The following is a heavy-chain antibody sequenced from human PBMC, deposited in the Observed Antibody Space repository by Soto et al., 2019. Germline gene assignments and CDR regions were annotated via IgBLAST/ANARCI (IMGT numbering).Heavy chain of an antibody. CDR3: ARERWEWSDAFDI. D-gene: IGHD3-3*01. V-gene: IGHV4-59*01. Sequence: SETLSLTFTVSGGSISSYYWSWIRQPPGKGLEWIGYIYYSGSTNYNPSLKSRVTISVDTSKNQFSLKLSSVTAADTAVYYCARERWEWSDAFDIWGQGTMVTVS. CDR1: GGSISSYY. CDR2: IYYSGST. J-gene: IGHJ3*02.